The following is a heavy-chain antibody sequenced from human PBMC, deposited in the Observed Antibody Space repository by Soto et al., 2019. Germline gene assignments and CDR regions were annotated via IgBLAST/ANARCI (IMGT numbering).Heavy chain of an antibody. CDR1: GGSVSSGSYY. D-gene: IGHD5-18*01. Sequence: QVQLQESGPGLVKPSETLSLTCTVSGGSVSSGSYYWSWIRQPPGKGLEYIGFIYYSGSTNYNPSLKSRVTMPVDMSKNQFSLRLTSVTAADTAVYYCARGVGIQLSLSQYCFDCWGQGTLVAVSS. V-gene: IGHV4-61*01. CDR3: ARGVGIQLSLSQYCFDC. CDR2: IYYSGST. J-gene: IGHJ4*02.